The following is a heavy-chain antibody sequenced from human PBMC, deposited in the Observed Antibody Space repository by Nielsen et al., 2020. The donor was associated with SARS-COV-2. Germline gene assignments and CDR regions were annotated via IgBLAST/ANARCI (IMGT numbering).Heavy chain of an antibody. J-gene: IGHJ4*02. CDR1: GFTLGKYN. D-gene: IGHD2-21*02. V-gene: IGHV3-21*01. CDR3: ATTGDWTTLL. CDR2: ISSSSSYI. Sequence: GESLKISCAASGFTLGKYNMNWVRQAPGKGLEWVSSISSSSSYIYYADSVKGRFTISRDNAKNSLYLQMNSLRAEDTAVYYCATTGDWTTLLWGQGTLVTVSS.